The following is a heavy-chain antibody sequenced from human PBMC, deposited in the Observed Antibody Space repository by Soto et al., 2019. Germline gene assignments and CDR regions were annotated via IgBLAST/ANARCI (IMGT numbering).Heavy chain of an antibody. D-gene: IGHD2-2*01. Sequence: PSETLSLTCTVSGGSISSGGYYWSWIRQHPGKGLEWIGYIYYSGSTYYNPSLKSRVTISVDTSKNQFSLKLSSVTAADTAVYYCASCSSTSCYGYGMDVWGQGTTVTVSS. V-gene: IGHV4-31*03. CDR1: GGSISSGGYY. J-gene: IGHJ6*02. CDR3: ASCSSTSCYGYGMDV. CDR2: IYYSGST.